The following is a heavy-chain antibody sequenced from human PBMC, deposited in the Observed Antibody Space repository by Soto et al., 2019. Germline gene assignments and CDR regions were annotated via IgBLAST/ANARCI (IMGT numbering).Heavy chain of an antibody. Sequence: QVQLVQSGAEVKKPGSSVKVSCKAPGGTFSSYAISWVRQAAGQGLEWMGGIIPIFGTAKYAQKFQGRVTXTADESXXXXXXXXXXXXXXXXXXXXXXXXXXXXXXLDIYYYYYYGMDVWGQGTTVTVSS. CDR1: GGTFSSYA. V-gene: IGHV1-69*01. D-gene: IGHD2-15*01. CDR2: IIPIFGTA. CDR3: XXXXXXXXXLDIYYYYYYGMDV. J-gene: IGHJ6*02.